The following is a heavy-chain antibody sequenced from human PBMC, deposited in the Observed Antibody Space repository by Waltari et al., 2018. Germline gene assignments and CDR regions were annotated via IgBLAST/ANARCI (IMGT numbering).Heavy chain of an antibody. J-gene: IGHJ4*02. CDR2: ISSSGSTI. CDR3: ARAQQLATWYFDY. D-gene: IGHD6-13*01. Sequence: EVQLVESGGGLVQPGGSLRLSCAASGFTFSSYEMNWVRQAPGKGLEWVSYISSSGSTIYYADSVKGRFTISRDNAKNSLYLQMNSLRAEDTAVYYCARAQQLATWYFDYWGQGTLVTVSS. V-gene: IGHV3-48*03. CDR1: GFTFSSYE.